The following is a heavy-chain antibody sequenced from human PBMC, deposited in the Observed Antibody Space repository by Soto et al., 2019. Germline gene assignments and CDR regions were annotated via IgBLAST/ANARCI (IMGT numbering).Heavy chain of an antibody. V-gene: IGHV1-69*13. CDR2: IIPIFGTA. CDR1: GGTFSSYA. Sequence: SVKVSCKASGGTFSSYAISWVRQAPGQGLEWMGGIIPIFGTANYAQKFQGRVTITADESTSTAYMELSSLRSEDTAVYYCAREGVLDYDSSGYYHPGAFDIWGQGTMVTVSS. D-gene: IGHD3-22*01. CDR3: AREGVLDYDSSGYYHPGAFDI. J-gene: IGHJ3*02.